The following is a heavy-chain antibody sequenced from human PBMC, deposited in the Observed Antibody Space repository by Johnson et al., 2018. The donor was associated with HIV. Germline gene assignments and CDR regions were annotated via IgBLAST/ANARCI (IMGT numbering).Heavy chain of an antibody. V-gene: IGHV3-11*04. CDR3: ARGGTYNWSPDHIGRAYDI. CDR2: ISSGGRTI. Sequence: QVQLVESGGGLVKPGGSLRLSCAASGFKFSDYHMSWIRQAPGKGLEWVSYISSGGRTIYYADSVKGRFTISRDNAKNSLFLQLNRLRAGDTGVYYCARGGTYNWSPDHIGRAYDIWGQGTMLTVSS. CDR1: GFKFSDYH. J-gene: IGHJ3*02. D-gene: IGHD1-20*01.